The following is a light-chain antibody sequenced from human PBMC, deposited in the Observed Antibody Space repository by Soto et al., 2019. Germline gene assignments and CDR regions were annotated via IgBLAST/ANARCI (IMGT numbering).Light chain of an antibody. CDR1: QSVTSSY. Sequence: GLTQSPVTPSFSQREGATLSFRASQSVTSSYLAWYQQKPGQAPRLLIYGASSRATGIPDRFSGSGSGTDFTLIITRLQPDDFAVYYCQQYGRSPRTFGQGTKVDIK. V-gene: IGKV3-20*01. J-gene: IGKJ1*01. CDR3: QQYGRSPRT. CDR2: GAS.